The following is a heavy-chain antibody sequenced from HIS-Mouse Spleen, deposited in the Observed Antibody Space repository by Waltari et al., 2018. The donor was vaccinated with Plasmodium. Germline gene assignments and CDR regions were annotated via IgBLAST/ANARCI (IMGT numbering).Heavy chain of an antibody. V-gene: IGHV3-30*18. CDR2: ISYDGSNK. CDR3: AKDRRSSSWYVDY. J-gene: IGHJ4*02. CDR1: GFTFSRYG. D-gene: IGHD6-13*01. Sequence: QVQLVESGGGVVQPGGSRRLSCSASGFTFSRYGIHSGRQAPGKGLEWVAVISYDGSNKYYADSVKGRFTISRDNSKNTLYLQMNSLRAEDTAVYYCAKDRRSSSWYVDYWGQGTLVTVSS.